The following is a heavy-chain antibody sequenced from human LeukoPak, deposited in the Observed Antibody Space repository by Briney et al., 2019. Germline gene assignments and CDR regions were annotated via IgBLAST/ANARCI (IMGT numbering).Heavy chain of an antibody. J-gene: IGHJ4*02. CDR2: ISYDGSNK. D-gene: IGHD3-10*01. V-gene: IGHV3-30*04. CDR3: ASTGSG. CDR1: GFTFSSYA. Sequence: GGSLRLSCAASGFTFSSYAMHWVRQAPGKGLEWVAVISYDGSNKYYADSVKGRFTISRDNSKNTLYLQMNSLRAEDTAVYYCASTGSGWGQGTLVTVSS.